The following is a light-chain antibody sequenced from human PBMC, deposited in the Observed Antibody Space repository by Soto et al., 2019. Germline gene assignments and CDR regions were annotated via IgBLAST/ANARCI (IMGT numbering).Light chain of an antibody. CDR2: EVN. CDR3: SSYAGTNTDVI. J-gene: IGLJ2*01. CDR1: SSDVGGYVY. Sequence: QSALTQPPSASGSPGQSVTISCTGTSSDVGGYVYVSWYQQYPGKAPKLMIYEVNKRPSGFPDRFSGSKSGNTASLTVSGLQAEDEADYYCSSYAGTNTDVIFGGGTKLTVL. V-gene: IGLV2-8*01.